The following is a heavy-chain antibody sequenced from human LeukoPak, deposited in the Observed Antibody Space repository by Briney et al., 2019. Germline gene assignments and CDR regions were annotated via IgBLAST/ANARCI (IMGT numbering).Heavy chain of an antibody. D-gene: IGHD2-8*01. J-gene: IGHJ4*02. V-gene: IGHV3-48*03. Sequence: GGSLRLSCAASGFTFSSYEMNWVRQAPGKGLEWVSYISSSGSTIYYADSVKGRFTISRDNAKNSLYLQMNSLRAEDTAVYYCARDLAYCTNGVCASLWGQGTLVTVSS. CDR2: ISSSGSTI. CDR3: ARDLAYCTNGVCASL. CDR1: GFTFSSYE.